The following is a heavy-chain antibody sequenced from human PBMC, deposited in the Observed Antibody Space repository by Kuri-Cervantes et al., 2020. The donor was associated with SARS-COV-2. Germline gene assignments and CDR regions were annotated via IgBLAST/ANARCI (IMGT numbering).Heavy chain of an antibody. D-gene: IGHD3-22*01. V-gene: IGHV3-23*01. CDR3: AKFLTIGGYYYYYMDV. CDR1: GGSISSHY. Sequence: ETLSLTCTVSGGSISSHYWSWVRQAPGKGLEWVSAISGSGGSTYYADSVKGRFTISRDNSKNTLYLQMNSLRAEDTAVYYCAKFLTIGGYYYYYMDVWGKGTTVTVSS. CDR2: ISGSGGST. J-gene: IGHJ6*03.